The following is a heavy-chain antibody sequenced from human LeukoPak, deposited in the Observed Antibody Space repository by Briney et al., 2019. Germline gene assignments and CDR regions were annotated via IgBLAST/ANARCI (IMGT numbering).Heavy chain of an antibody. V-gene: IGHV3-21*01. CDR3: ARDLRSSGYYAFDY. Sequence: KPGGSLRLSCAASGFTFSSYSMNWVRQAPGKGLEWVSSISSSSSYIYYADSLKGRFTISRDNAKNSLYLQMNSLRAEDTAVYYCARDLRSSGYYAFDYWGQGTLVTVSS. CDR2: ISSSSSYI. J-gene: IGHJ4*02. D-gene: IGHD3-22*01. CDR1: GFTFSSYS.